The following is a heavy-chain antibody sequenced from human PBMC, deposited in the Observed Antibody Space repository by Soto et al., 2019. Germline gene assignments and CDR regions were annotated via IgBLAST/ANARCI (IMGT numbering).Heavy chain of an antibody. D-gene: IGHD6-19*01. CDR3: ARDTAEQWLVPTYFDY. Sequence: ASVKVSCXASGYTFTSYYMHWVRKEPGQGLEWMGIINPSGGSTSYAQKFQGRVTMTRDTSTSTVYMELSSLRSEDTAVYYCARDTAEQWLVPTYFDYWGQGTLVTVSS. J-gene: IGHJ4*02. CDR2: INPSGGST. V-gene: IGHV1-46*01. CDR1: GYTFTSYY.